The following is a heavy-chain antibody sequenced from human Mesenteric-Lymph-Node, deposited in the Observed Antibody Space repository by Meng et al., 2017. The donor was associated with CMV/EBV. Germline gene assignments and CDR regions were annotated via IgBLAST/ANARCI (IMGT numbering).Heavy chain of an antibody. CDR2: IYYSGST. D-gene: IGHD3-10*01. CDR3: ARPHYYGSGSSPWFDP. V-gene: IGHV4-39*01. J-gene: IGHJ5*02. CDR1: GGSISSSSYY. Sequence: QRQLQESGPGLVKPSETLSLTCTVSGGSISSSSYYWGWIRQPPGKGLEWIGSIYYSGSTYYNPSLKSRVTISVDTSKNQFSLKLSPVTAADTAVYYCARPHYYGSGSSPWFDPWGQGTLVTVSS.